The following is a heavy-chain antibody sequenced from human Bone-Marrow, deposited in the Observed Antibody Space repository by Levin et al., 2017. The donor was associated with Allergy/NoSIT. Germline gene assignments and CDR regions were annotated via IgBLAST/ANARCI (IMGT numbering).Heavy chain of an antibody. CDR1: GFTFSSYW. CDR2: INSDGSST. D-gene: IGHD1-7*01. J-gene: IGHJ5*02. V-gene: IGHV3-74*01. CDR3: ARDLGITGTSPGTNWFDP. Sequence: PGGSLRLSCAASGFTFSSYWMHWVRQAPGKGLVWVSRINSDGSSTSYADSVKGRFTISRDNAKNTLYLQMNSLRAEDTAVYYCARDLGITGTSPGTNWFDPWGQGTLVTVSS.